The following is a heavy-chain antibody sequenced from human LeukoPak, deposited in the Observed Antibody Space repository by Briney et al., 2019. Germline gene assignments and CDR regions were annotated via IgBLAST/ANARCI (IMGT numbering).Heavy chain of an antibody. D-gene: IGHD2-15*01. CDR3: ARGGRAAFDY. Sequence: SETLSLTCAVSGGSISSGGYCWSWIRQPPGKGLEWIGYIYHSGSTYYNPSLKSRVTISVDRSKNQFSLKLSSVTAADTAVYYCARGGRAAFDYWGQGTLVTVSS. CDR1: GGSISSGGYC. CDR2: IYHSGST. V-gene: IGHV4-30-2*01. J-gene: IGHJ4*02.